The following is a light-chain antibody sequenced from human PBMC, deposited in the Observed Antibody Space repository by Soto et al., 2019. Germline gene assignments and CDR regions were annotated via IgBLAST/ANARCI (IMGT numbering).Light chain of an antibody. Sequence: QSALTQPASVSGSPGQSITISCTGTSSDVGGYNYVSWYQQHPGKAPKLMIYDVSNRPSGVSPRFSGSKSGNSASLNISGLQAGDEAHYYCSSNTSSSPLRVLGGETKLNVI. V-gene: IGLV2-14*01. CDR2: DVS. CDR1: SSDVGGYNY. CDR3: SSNTSSSPLRV. J-gene: IGLJ3*02.